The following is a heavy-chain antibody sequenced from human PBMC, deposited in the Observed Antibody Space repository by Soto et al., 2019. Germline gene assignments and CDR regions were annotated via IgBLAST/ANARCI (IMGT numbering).Heavy chain of an antibody. CDR2: IYYSGSS. CDR3: AREALGSNFDWPIHFGR. CDR1: GDSISSDGNY. Sequence: SETLSLTCTVSGDSISSDGNYWTWIRQHPGKGLEWIGYIYYSGSSYYNPSLTSRVSISVYTSKTHFSLKLTSVTPADTALYNSAREALGSNFDWPIHFGRRGRGTLVTVSS. J-gene: IGHJ4*02. D-gene: IGHD3-9*01. V-gene: IGHV4-31*03.